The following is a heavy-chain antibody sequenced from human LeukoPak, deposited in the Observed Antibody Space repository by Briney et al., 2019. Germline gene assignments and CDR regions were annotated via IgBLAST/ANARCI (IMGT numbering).Heavy chain of an antibody. CDR3: AKGRYTGSSFFDY. D-gene: IGHD3-10*01. CDR1: GFTFSSYG. Sequence: PGRSLRLSCAASGFTFSSYGMHWVRQAPGKGLEWVAVISYDGSNKYYADSVKGRFTISRDNSKNTLYLQMNSLRPEDTAVYYCAKGRYTGSSFFDYWGQGTLVTVSS. V-gene: IGHV3-30*18. J-gene: IGHJ4*02. CDR2: ISYDGSNK.